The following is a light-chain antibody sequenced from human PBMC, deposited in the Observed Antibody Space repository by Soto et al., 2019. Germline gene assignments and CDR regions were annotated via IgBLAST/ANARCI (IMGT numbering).Light chain of an antibody. V-gene: IGKV1-5*03. CDR3: QQYHNSPWT. J-gene: IGKJ1*01. CDR1: QRISSW. CDR2: KAS. Sequence: DIQMTQSPSTLSASVGDRVTITCRASQRISSWLAWYQQKPGKAPKLLIYKASSLESGVPPRFSGRGSGTEFTLTISSLQADDFAAYFCQQYHNSPWTFGQGTKVEIK.